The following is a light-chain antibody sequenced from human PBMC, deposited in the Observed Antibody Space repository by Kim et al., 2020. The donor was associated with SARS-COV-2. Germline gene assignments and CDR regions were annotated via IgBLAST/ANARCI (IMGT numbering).Light chain of an antibody. CDR1: QGMSSA. CDR3: QHFHSYPLS. J-gene: IGKJ4*01. V-gene: IGKV1-13*02. Sequence: ALQLTQSPSSLSASVGDRVTITCRASQGMSSALAWYQQKPGKPPKLLIYGDFSLESGVPSRFSGTRSGTDFTLTISSLQPEDFATYYCQHFHSYPLSFGAGTKVDIK. CDR2: GDF.